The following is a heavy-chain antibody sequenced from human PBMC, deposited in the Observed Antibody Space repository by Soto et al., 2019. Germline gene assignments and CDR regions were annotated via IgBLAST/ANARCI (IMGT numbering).Heavy chain of an antibody. CDR3: ARPSVLHGAFEI. CDR1: GGSFSGYY. CDR2: IDHSGLT. J-gene: IGHJ3*02. V-gene: IGHV4-34*02. D-gene: IGHD2-15*01. Sequence: QVQLQQWGAGLLKPSETLSLSCAVYGGSFSGYYWTWIRQSPGKGLEWIGEIDHSGLTNYDPSLKSRVTISVDTSKNQFSLTLSPVTAADTAVYYCARPSVLHGAFEIWGQGTMVTVSS.